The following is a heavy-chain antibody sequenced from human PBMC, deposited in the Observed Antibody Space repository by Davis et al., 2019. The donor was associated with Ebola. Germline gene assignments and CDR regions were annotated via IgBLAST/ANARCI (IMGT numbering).Heavy chain of an antibody. D-gene: IGHD2-15*01. J-gene: IGHJ6*02. Sequence: GESLKISCAASGFTFSSYGMHWVRQAPGKGLEWVAVIWYDGSNKYYADSVKGRFTISSDNSKNTLYLQMNSLRAEDTAVYYCARVRCSGGSCNPYYYYGMDVWGQGTTVTVSS. CDR3: ARVRCSGGSCNPYYYYGMDV. CDR1: GFTFSSYG. CDR2: IWYDGSNK. V-gene: IGHV3-33*01.